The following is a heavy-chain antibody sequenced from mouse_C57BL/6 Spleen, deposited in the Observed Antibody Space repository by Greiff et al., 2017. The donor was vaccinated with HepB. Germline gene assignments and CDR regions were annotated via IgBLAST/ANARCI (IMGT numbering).Heavy chain of an antibody. V-gene: IGHV7-3*01. J-gene: IGHJ4*01. Sequence: EVQRVQSGGGLVQPGGSLSLSCAASGFTFTDYYMSWVRQPPGKALEWLGFIRNKANGYTTEYSASVKGRFTISRDNSQSTLYLQMHALRAEDSAAYYCARYEGRDGYAMDYWGQGTSVTVSA. CDR3: ARYEGRDGYAMDY. CDR1: GFTFTDYY. CDR2: IRNKANGYTT. D-gene: IGHD3-3*01.